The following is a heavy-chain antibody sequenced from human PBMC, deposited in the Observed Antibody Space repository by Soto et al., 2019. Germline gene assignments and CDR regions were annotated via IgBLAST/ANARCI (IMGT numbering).Heavy chain of an antibody. CDR1: GYTFTSYY. CDR2: INPSGGST. D-gene: IGHD6-13*01. Sequence: QVQLVQSGAEVKKPGASVKVSCKASGYTFTSYYMHWVRQAPGQGLEWMGIINPSGGSTSYAQKCQGRVTMTRETSTSTAYMELSSLRSEDTAVYYCAREQQLVLSPHFDYWGQGTLVTVSS. J-gene: IGHJ4*02. V-gene: IGHV1-46*03. CDR3: AREQQLVLSPHFDY.